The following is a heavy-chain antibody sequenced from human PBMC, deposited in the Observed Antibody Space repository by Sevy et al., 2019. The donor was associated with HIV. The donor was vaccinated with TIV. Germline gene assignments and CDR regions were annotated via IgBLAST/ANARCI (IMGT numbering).Heavy chain of an antibody. CDR3: AKDAVIGGYYGSGSYYHYYYYYYMDV. V-gene: IGHV3-33*06. CDR1: GFTFSSYG. CDR2: IWWDGGSK. Sequence: GGSLRLSCAASGFTFSSYGMHWVRAPGRGLVGGAAIWWDGGSKYYSDSVKGRFTISRDNSKNTLYLQMNSLRAEDTAVYYCAKDAVIGGYYGSGSYYHYYYYYYMDVWGKGTTVTVSS. J-gene: IGHJ6*03. D-gene: IGHD3-10*01.